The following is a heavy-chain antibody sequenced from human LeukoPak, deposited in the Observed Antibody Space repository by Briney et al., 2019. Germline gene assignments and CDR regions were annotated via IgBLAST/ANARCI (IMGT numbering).Heavy chain of an antibody. CDR1: GGSFNNYY. CDR3: ARIYPPYDSSGYGPRWEDYYYGMDV. D-gene: IGHD3-22*01. CDR2: VYHSGST. Sequence: SETLSLTCIVSGGSFNNYYWSWIRQPPGKGLEWIGNVYHSGSTSYNPSLKSRVTISRDTSKNQFSLKLSSVTAADTAVYYCARIYPPYDSSGYGPRWEDYYYGMDVWGQGTTVTVSS. V-gene: IGHV4-59*01. J-gene: IGHJ6*02.